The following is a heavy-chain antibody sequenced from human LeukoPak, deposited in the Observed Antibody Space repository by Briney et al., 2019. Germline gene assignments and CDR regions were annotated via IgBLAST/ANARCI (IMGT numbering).Heavy chain of an antibody. D-gene: IGHD5-18*01. V-gene: IGHV4-34*01. Sequence: PSETLSLTCAVYGGSFSGYYWTWIRQTPGKGLEWIGEINRSGTTKYNPSLKSRITISVDTSKNQFSLKLSSVTAADTAVYYCARVGSVETAMVEDYWGQGTLVTVSS. CDR3: ARVGSVETAMVEDY. J-gene: IGHJ4*02. CDR2: INRSGTT. CDR1: GGSFSGYY.